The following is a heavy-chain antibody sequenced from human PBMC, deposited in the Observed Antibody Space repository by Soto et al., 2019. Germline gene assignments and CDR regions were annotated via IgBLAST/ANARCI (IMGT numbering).Heavy chain of an antibody. CDR3: ASTGYSSSGGTWFDP. D-gene: IGHD6-13*01. Sequence: PSETLSPTCAVYGGSFIGYYCIFIRHPPLKWLEWIVEINHSGSTNYNPSLKSRVTISVDTSKNQFSLKLSSVTAADTAVYYCASTGYSSSGGTWFDPWGQGTLVTVSS. CDR2: INHSGST. J-gene: IGHJ5*02. CDR1: GGSFIGYY. V-gene: IGHV4-34*01.